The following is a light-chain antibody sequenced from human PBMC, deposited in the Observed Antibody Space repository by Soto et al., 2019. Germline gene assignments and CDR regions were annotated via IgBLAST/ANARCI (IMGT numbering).Light chain of an antibody. J-gene: IGKJ1*01. CDR3: QQRSNWPRT. Sequence: EIVLTQSPGTLSLSPGERATLSCRASQNVDSNYLAWYQQKPGQAPRLLIYDASNRATGIPARFSGSGSGTDFTLTISSLEPEDFAVYYCQQRSNWPRTFGQGTKWIS. V-gene: IGKV3-11*01. CDR1: QNVDSNY. CDR2: DAS.